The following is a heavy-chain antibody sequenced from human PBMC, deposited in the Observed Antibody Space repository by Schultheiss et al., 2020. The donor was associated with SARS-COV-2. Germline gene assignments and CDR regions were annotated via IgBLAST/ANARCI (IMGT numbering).Heavy chain of an antibody. CDR3: VTGQGIAAPFDY. D-gene: IGHD6-13*01. V-gene: IGHV3-30*01. CDR1: GFTFDDYA. CDR2: ISYDGSNK. J-gene: IGHJ4*02. Sequence: GGSLRLSCAASGFTFDDYAMHWVRQAPGKGLEWVAVISYDGSNKYYADSVKGRFTISRDNSKNTLYLQMNSLRAEDTAVYYCVTGQGIAAPFDYWGQGTLVTVSS.